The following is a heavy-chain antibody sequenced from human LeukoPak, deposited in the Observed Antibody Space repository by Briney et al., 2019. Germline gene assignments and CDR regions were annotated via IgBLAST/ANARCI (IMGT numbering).Heavy chain of an antibody. J-gene: IGHJ3*02. D-gene: IGHD1-26*01. CDR1: GGSFSGYY. CDR3: ARGLQWEPNAFDI. CDR2: INHSGST. V-gene: IGHV4-34*01. Sequence: PSETLSLTCAVYGGSFSGYYWSWIRQPPGKGLEWIGEINHSGSTNYNPSLKSRVTISVDTSKNQFSLKLSSVTAADTAVYYCARGLQWEPNAFDIWGQGTMVTVSS.